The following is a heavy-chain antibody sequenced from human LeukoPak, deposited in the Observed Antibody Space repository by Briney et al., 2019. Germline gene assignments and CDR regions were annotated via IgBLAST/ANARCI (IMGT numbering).Heavy chain of an antibody. CDR1: GFTFSSYW. J-gene: IGHJ6*02. CDR3: AREPEGYSYGPEGLERYYYYGMDV. V-gene: IGHV3-7*01. CDR2: IKQDGSEK. Sequence: QPGRSLRLSCAASGFTFSSYWMSWVRQAPGKGLEWVANIKQDGSEKYYVDSVKGRFTISRDNAKNSLYLQMNSLRAEDTAVYYCAREPEGYSYGPEGLERYYYYGMDVWGQGTTVTVSS. D-gene: IGHD5-18*01.